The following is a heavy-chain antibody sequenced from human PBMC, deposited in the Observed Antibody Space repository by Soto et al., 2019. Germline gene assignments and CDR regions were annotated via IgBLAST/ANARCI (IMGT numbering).Heavy chain of an antibody. D-gene: IGHD3-16*01. CDR2: ISGSGGRS. CDR1: GFTFSNYA. V-gene: IGHV3-23*01. J-gene: IGHJ4*02. Sequence: EVQLLDSGGGLVQPGGSLRLSCAASGFTFSNYAMTWVRQGPGKGLEWVSGISGSGGRSYYADSVKGRFTISRDNSKSMLYLQMKSLRAEDTAVYYCAKAYFVWSSEQPFYFDYWGQGTLVTVSS. CDR3: AKAYFVWSSEQPFYFDY.